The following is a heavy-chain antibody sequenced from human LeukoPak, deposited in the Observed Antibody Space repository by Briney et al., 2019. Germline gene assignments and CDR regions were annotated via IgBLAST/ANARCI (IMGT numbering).Heavy chain of an antibody. J-gene: IGHJ4*02. D-gene: IGHD6-6*01. CDR3: ARRYSSSSIDY. Sequence: GESLKISCKGSGYSFTNYWIGWVRQMLGKGLEWMGIIYPGDSDTRYSPSFQGQVIISADKSISTTYLQWSSLKASDTAMYYCARRYSSSSIDYWGLGTLVTVSS. CDR2: IYPGDSDT. V-gene: IGHV5-51*01. CDR1: GYSFTNYW.